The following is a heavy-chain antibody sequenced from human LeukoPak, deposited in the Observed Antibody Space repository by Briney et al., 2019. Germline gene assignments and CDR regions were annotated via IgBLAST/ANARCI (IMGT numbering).Heavy chain of an antibody. CDR1: GGSISSSSYY. J-gene: IGHJ4*02. V-gene: IGHV4-39*01. CDR3: ARHFLSGSYYGSFDY. CDR2: IYYSGST. Sequence: PSETLSLTCNVSGGSISSSSYYWGWIRQPPGKGLEGIGSIYYSGSTYYNPSLKSRVTISVDTSKNQFSLKLSSVTAADTAVYYCARHFLSGSYYGSFDYWGQGTLVTVSS. D-gene: IGHD1-26*01.